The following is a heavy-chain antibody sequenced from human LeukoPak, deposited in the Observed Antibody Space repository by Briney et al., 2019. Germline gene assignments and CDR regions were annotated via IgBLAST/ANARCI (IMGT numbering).Heavy chain of an antibody. D-gene: IGHD3-22*01. CDR2: ISSSGSTI. CDR3: ARESSSGYFDY. J-gene: IGHJ4*02. CDR1: GVTFSDYY. Sequence: GGSLRLSCAAAGVTFSDYYMSLIRQAPGEGLEWVSYISSSGSTIYYADSVKGRFTISRDNAKNSLYLQMNSLRAEDTAVYYCARESSSGYFDYWGQGTLVTVSS. V-gene: IGHV3-11*01.